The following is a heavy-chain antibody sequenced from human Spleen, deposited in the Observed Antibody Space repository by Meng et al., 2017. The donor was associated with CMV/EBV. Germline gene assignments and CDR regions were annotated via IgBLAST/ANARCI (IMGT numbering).Heavy chain of an antibody. J-gene: IGHJ6*02. Sequence: GESLKISCAASGFTFSSYSMNWVRQAPGKGLKWVSSISSSSSYIYYADSVKGRFTISRDNAKNSLYLQMNSLRAEDTAVYYCALLNYDFWSGPPPYYYYYYGMDVWGQGTTVTVS. V-gene: IGHV3-21*01. D-gene: IGHD3-3*01. CDR1: GFTFSSYS. CDR2: ISSSSSYI. CDR3: ALLNYDFWSGPPPYYYYYYGMDV.